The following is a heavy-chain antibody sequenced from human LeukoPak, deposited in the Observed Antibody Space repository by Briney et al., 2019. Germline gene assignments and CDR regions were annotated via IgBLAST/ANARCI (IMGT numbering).Heavy chain of an antibody. CDR1: GFTFSSYS. Sequence: GGSLRLSCAASGFTFSSYSMNWVRQAPGKGLEWVSSISSSSSYIYYADSVKGRFTISRDNAKNSLYLQMNSLRAEDTAVYYCARGTLYSGWSYYFDYWGQGGQVTVSS. CDR2: ISSSSSYI. CDR3: ARGTLYSGWSYYFDY. D-gene: IGHD6-19*01. V-gene: IGHV3-21*01. J-gene: IGHJ4*02.